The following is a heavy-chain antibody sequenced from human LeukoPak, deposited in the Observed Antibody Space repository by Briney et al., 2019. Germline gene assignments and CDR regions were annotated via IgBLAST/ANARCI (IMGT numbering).Heavy chain of an antibody. CDR3: ARALLRFLDGNWLDP. J-gene: IGHJ5*02. V-gene: IGHV4-30-4*07. CDR2: IYYSGST. Sequence: SETLSLTCAVSGGSISSGGYSWSWIRQPPGKGLEWIGYIYYSGSTYYNPSLKSRVTISVDTSKNQFSLKLSSVTAADTAVYYCARALLRFLDGNWLDPWGQGTLVTVSS. CDR1: GGSISSGGYS. D-gene: IGHD3-3*01.